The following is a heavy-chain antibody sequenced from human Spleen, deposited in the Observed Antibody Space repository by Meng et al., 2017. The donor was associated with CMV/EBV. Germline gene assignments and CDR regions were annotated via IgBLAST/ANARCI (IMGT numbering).Heavy chain of an antibody. J-gene: IGHJ6*02. CDR3: AKGPRSNWNYSFGMDV. V-gene: IGHV3-23*01. Sequence: GGSLRLSCAASGFTFSSYAMSWVRQAPGKGLEWVSAISGSGGSTYYADSVKGRFTISRDNSKNTLYLQMNSLRAEDTAVYYCAKGPRSNWNYSFGMDVWGQGTTVTVSS. CDR2: ISGSGGST. D-gene: IGHD1-20*01. CDR1: GFTFSSYA.